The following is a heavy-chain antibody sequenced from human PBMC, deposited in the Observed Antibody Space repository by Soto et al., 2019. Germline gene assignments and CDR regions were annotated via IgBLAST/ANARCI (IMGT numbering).Heavy chain of an antibody. CDR2: ISNSFSDGNT. V-gene: IGHV3-23*01. J-gene: IGHJ4*02. CDR1: GFTFSNYA. Sequence: EVQLLESGGGLVQPGGSLRLSCAASGFTFSNYAMDWVRQAPGKGQEWVSAISNSFSDGNTHYADSVKGRFTISRDNDKNTVFLEMNSLRAEDTAVYYCAKVFSPEGGNYFDHWGQGTLVTVSS. CDR3: AKVFSPEGGNYFDH.